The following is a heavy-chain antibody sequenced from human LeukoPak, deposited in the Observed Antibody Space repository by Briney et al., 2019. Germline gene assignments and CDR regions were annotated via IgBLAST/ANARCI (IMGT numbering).Heavy chain of an antibody. J-gene: IGHJ1*01. CDR1: GFIFSTYA. D-gene: IGHD6-13*01. V-gene: IGHV3-64*01. CDR3: ARGDQGSSWPTHFQH. CDR2: ISSNGGST. Sequence: GGSLRLSCAASGFIFSTYAMHWVRQAPGKGLEYISSISSNGGSTYYANSVKGRFTISRDNSKNTLFLQMGSLRAEDMAVYYCARGDQGSSWPTHFQHWGQGTLVTVSS.